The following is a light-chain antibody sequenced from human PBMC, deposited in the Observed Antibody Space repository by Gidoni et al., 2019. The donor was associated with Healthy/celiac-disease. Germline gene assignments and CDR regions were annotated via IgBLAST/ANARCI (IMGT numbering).Light chain of an antibody. Sequence: QSALTQPASVSGSPVQSITISCTGTSSDVGGYNYVSWYQQHPGKAPNLMIYDVSNRPSGVSNRFSGSKSGNTASLTISGLQAEDEADYYCSSYTSSSTLVFGGGTKLTVL. V-gene: IGLV2-14*03. J-gene: IGLJ3*02. CDR3: SSYTSSSTLV. CDR1: SSDVGGYNY. CDR2: DVS.